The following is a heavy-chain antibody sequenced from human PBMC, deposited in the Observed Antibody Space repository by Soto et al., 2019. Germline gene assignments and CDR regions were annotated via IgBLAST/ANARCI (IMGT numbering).Heavy chain of an antibody. V-gene: IGHV1-2*02. CDR1: GYTFTGHY. D-gene: IGHD1-26*01. CDR3: GRGRSGQIVVFY. J-gene: IGHJ4*02. Sequence: ASVKVSCKTSGYTFTGHYIHWVRQAPQQGPEWMGEIGPESGATRYAEKFRGRVTMTMDTSITTVYMELKNLSPDDTAVYYCGRGRSGQIVVFYWGQGTPVTVSS. CDR2: IGPESGAT.